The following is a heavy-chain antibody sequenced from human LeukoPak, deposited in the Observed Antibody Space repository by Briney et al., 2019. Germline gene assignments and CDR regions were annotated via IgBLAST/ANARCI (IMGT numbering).Heavy chain of an antibody. Sequence: PSQTLSLTCSVSGGSISSGSYSWSWIRQPAGKGLEWIGRMYTSGSTNYNPSLKSRVTISVDTTKNQYSLKLSSVTAADTAVYYCARDLRLLAEYNWFDPWGQGTLVTVSS. CDR2: MYTSGST. CDR3: ARDLRLLAEYNWFDP. D-gene: IGHD5/OR15-5a*01. CDR1: GGSISSGSYS. J-gene: IGHJ5*02. V-gene: IGHV4-61*02.